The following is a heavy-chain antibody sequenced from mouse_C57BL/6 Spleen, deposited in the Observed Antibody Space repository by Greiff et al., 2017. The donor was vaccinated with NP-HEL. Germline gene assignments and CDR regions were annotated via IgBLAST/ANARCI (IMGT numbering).Heavy chain of an antibody. CDR2: IYPGDGDT. CDR3: ARSELAWYFDV. CDR1: GYAFSSYW. J-gene: IGHJ1*03. Sequence: QVQLKESGAELVKPGASVKISCKASGYAFSSYWMNWVKQRPGKGLEWIGQIYPGDGDTNYNGKFKGKATLTADKSSSTAYMQLSSLTSEDSAVYFCARSELAWYFDVWGTGTTVTVSS. V-gene: IGHV1-80*01.